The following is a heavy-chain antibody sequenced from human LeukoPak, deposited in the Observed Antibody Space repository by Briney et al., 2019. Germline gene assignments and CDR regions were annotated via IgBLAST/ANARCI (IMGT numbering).Heavy chain of an antibody. CDR1: GFTFSSYA. CDR2: ISGSGGST. CDR3: AKVLPDGYGYYAFDY. V-gene: IGHV3-23*01. D-gene: IGHD3-3*01. J-gene: IGHJ4*02. Sequence: GGSLRLYCAASGFTFSSYAMSWVRQAPGQGLEWVSAISGSGGSTYYADSVKGRFTISRDNSKNTLYLQMNSLGAEDTAVYYCAKVLPDGYGYYAFDYWGQGTLVTVSS.